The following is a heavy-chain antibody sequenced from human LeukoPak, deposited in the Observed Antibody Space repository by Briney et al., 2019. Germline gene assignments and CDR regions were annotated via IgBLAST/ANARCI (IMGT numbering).Heavy chain of an antibody. V-gene: IGHV4-59*12. D-gene: IGHD2-15*01. CDR3: AREHCSGGSCYSIYYYYYMDV. CDR2: IYYSGST. CDR1: GGSISSYY. Sequence: SETLSLTCTVSGGSISSYYWSWIRQPPGKGLEWIGYIYYSGSTNYNPSLKSRVTISVDTSKNQFSLKLSSVTDADTAVYYCAREHCSGGSCYSIYYYYYMDVWGKGTTVTVSS. J-gene: IGHJ6*03.